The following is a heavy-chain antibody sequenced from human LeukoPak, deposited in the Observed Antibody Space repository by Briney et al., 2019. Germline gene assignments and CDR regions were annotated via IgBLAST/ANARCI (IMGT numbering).Heavy chain of an antibody. V-gene: IGHV4-59*01. CDR1: GGSISSYY. CDR2: IYYSGST. J-gene: IGHJ4*02. CDR3: ARGGGGSPVFGVVIAYFDY. D-gene: IGHD3-3*01. Sequence: SETLSLTCTVSGGSISSYYWSWIRQPPGKGLEWIGYIYYSGSTNYNPSLKSRVTISVDTSKNQFSLKLSSVTAADTAVHYCARGGGGSPVFGVVIAYFDYWGQGTLVTVSS.